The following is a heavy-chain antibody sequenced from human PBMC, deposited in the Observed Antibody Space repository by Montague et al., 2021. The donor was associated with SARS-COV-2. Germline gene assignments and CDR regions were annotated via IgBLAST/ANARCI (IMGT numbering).Heavy chain of an antibody. Sequence: SLSLSFSASGFPFSSYAMSWVRQAPGKGLEWVSVNSGGSSTYYADSVKGRFTISRDTKNTLYLQMNSLRAEDTAVYYCAKDLLSQYDILTGYHSHYYYYGMDVWGQGTTVTVSS. D-gene: IGHD3-9*01. CDR2: NSGGSST. J-gene: IGHJ6*02. CDR1: GFPFSSYA. CDR3: AKDLLSQYDILTGYHSHYYYYGMDV. V-gene: IGHV3-23*03.